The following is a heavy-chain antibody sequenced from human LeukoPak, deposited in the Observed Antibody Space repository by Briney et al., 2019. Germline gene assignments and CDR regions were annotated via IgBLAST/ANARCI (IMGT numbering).Heavy chain of an antibody. CDR1: GGSITTYH. J-gene: IGHJ6*02. CDR3: ARSQWLAPNYYGMDV. Sequence: SETLSLTCNVSGGSITTYHWSWIRQFPGKGLEWIGFIYYNGSANYNPSLKSRVTMSVDTSKNQFSLKLSSVTAADTAVYYCARSQWLAPNYYGMDVWGQGTTVTVSS. CDR2: IYYNGSA. D-gene: IGHD6-19*01. V-gene: IGHV4-59*12.